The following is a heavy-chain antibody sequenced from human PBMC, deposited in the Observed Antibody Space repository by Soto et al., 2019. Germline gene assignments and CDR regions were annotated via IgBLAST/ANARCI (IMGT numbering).Heavy chain of an antibody. CDR3: AMVENDVTTTPQDV. Sequence: QVQLVQSGDEVRKPGSSVKVSCKASGYIFVNYGIAWVRQAPGQGLEWMGWISPYSGNTPYASKVQGRLTMTTDTTTSTTNMDLGSLTADDTDVYYCAMVENDVTTTPQDVWGQGTTVTVSS. CDR1: GYIFVNYG. J-gene: IGHJ6*02. CDR2: ISPYSGNT. D-gene: IGHD2-15*01. V-gene: IGHV1-18*01.